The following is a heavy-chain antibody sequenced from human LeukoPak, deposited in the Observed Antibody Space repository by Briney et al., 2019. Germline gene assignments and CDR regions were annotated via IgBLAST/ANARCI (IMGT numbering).Heavy chain of an antibody. Sequence: SETLSLTCTVSGGSISSYYWSWIRQPPGKGLEWIGYIYYSGSTNYNPSLKSRVTISVDTSKNQFSLKLSSVTAADTAVYYCARALYYAFDYWGQGTLVTVSS. CDR3: ARALYYAFDY. CDR2: IYYSGST. CDR1: GGSISSYY. V-gene: IGHV4-59*01. D-gene: IGHD3-10*01. J-gene: IGHJ4*02.